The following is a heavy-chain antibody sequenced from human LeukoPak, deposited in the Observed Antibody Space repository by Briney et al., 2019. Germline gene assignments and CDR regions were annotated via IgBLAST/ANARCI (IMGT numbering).Heavy chain of an antibody. CDR3: ARENFEF. J-gene: IGHJ4*02. CDR2: IKRDGREK. V-gene: IGHV3-7*05. Sequence: PGGSLRLSCTASGFTFSSYWVNWVRLAAGKRREWVANIKRDGREKLYADFVKGRFTITRDNAKNSLYLQMNSLRVEDTAVYYCARENFEFWGQGTLVTVSS. CDR1: GFTFSSYW.